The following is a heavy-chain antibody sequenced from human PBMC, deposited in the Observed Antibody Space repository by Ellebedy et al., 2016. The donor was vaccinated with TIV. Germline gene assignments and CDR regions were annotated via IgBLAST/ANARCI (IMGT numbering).Heavy chain of an antibody. D-gene: IGHD4-17*01. J-gene: IGHJ4*02. CDR2: ISWNSGKI. CDR1: GFTFDDYG. CDR3: ARDPGDYYLDY. V-gene: IGHV3-9*01. Sequence: SLKISCAASGFTFDDYGMHWVRQAPGKGLEWVSGISWNSGKIGYADSVKGRFTISRDNSKNTVYLQMNSLRAEDTAVYYCARDPGDYYLDYWGQGTLVTVSS.